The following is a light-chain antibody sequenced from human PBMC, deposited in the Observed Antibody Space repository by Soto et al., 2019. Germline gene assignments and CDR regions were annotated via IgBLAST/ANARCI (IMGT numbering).Light chain of an antibody. CDR2: GAS. CDR3: QQYGSSPLWT. Sequence: EIVLTQSPATLSLSPGKRATLSCRAIQSVSSSYLAWYQQKPGQAPRLLIYGASSRATGIPDRFSGSGSGTDFTLTISRLEPEDFAVYFCQQYGSSPLWTFGQGTKVDIK. CDR1: QSVSSSY. J-gene: IGKJ1*01. V-gene: IGKV3-20*01.